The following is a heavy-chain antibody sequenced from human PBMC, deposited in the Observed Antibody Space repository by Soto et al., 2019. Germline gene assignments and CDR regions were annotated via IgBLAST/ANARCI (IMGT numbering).Heavy chain of an antibody. V-gene: IGHV4-59*01. J-gene: IGHJ4*02. D-gene: IGHD2-8*01. CDR3: ARYNSYAIDD. Sequence: AETLALTCTVSGTSISGYYWSWIRQPPGKGLEWIANIHYSGTTNYNPSLASRVTLSVDTSKNQFSLKMTSVTAADRAMYFCARYNSYAIDDGGRGTLVT. CDR1: GTSISGYY. CDR2: IHYSGTT.